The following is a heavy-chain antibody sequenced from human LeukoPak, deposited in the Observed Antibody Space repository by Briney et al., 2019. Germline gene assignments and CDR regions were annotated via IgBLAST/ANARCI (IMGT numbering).Heavy chain of an antibody. D-gene: IGHD5-12*01. CDR3: ARPSHGGYDPPDF. J-gene: IGHJ4*02. CDR2: IYPGDSRT. CDR1: GYTFTNYW. V-gene: IGHV5-51*01. Sequence: GESLKISCQGSGYTFTNYWIGWVRQMPGKGLESPGVIYPGDSRTIYSPSFQGHVTISADKSITTAYLQWSRLMASDTAMYYCARPSHGGYDPPDFWGQGTLVTVSS.